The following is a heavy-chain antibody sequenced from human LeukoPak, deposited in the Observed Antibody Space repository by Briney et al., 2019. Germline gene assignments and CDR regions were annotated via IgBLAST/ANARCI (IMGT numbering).Heavy chain of an antibody. V-gene: IGHV1-2*02. J-gene: IGHJ4*02. D-gene: IGHD5-18*01. CDR1: GYTFTGYY. CDR2: INPNSGGT. CDR3: ARDFGGYSYGFPLDY. Sequence: ASVKVSCKASGYTFTGYYMHWVRQAPGQGLEWMGWINPNSGGTNYAQKFQGRVTMTRDTSISTAYMELSRLRSDDTAVYYCARDFGGYSYGFPLDYWGQGTLVTVSS.